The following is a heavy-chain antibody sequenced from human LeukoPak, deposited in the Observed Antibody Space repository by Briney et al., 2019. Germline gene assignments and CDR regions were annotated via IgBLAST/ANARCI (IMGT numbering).Heavy chain of an antibody. J-gene: IGHJ4*02. V-gene: IGHV3-23*01. CDR2: ISSRGDNT. Sequence: PGRSLRLSCAASGFTFSNYAMSWVSQAPGRGLEWVSTISSRGDNTYDADSVKGRFTISRDNSKNSLYLQMNSLRADDTAVYYCVKGPRPDLIVAHTVEKWGQGTQVTVSS. CDR1: GFTFSNYA. CDR3: VKGPRPDLIVAHTVEK. D-gene: IGHD5-12*01.